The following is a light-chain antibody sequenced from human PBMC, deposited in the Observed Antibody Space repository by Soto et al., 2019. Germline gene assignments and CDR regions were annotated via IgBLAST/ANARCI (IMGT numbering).Light chain of an antibody. CDR3: QQYNNWPWT. CDR1: QSLRSK. CDR2: DAS. J-gene: IGKJ1*01. V-gene: IGKV3-15*01. Sequence: EIVMAQSPGTLSVCPGERVTLSCVASQSLRSKLVWYQRKPGQSPRLLISDASTRPTGMPGRFSGSGSGTEFTLTISSLQSEDFAIYYCQQYNNWPWTFGQGTKVDNK.